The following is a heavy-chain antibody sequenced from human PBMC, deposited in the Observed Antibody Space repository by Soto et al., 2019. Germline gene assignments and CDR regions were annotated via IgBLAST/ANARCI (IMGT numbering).Heavy chain of an antibody. Sequence: SETLSLTCSVYGGSFSGYYWSWIRQPPGKGLEWIGEINHSGSTNYNPSLKSRVTISVDTSKNQFSLKLSSVTAADTAVYYCARARDQIFGGVFYQNTCSAPWGGGTRATVSS. CDR1: GGSFSGYY. CDR3: ARARDQIFGGVFYQNTCSAP. D-gene: IGHD3-16*01. V-gene: IGHV4-34*01. J-gene: IGHJ5*02. CDR2: INHSGST.